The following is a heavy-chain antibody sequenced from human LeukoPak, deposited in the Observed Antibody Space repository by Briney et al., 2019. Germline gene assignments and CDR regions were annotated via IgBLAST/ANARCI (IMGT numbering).Heavy chain of an antibody. Sequence: SETLSLTCTVSGGSISSSSYYWGWIRQPPGKGLEWIGSIYYSGSTYYNPSLKSRVTISVDTSKNQFSLKLSSVTAADTAVYYCAGHRVYDYVWGSYRHYFDYWGQGTLVTVSS. D-gene: IGHD3-16*02. CDR3: AGHRVYDYVWGSYRHYFDY. V-gene: IGHV4-39*01. CDR1: GGSISSSSYY. J-gene: IGHJ4*02. CDR2: IYYSGST.